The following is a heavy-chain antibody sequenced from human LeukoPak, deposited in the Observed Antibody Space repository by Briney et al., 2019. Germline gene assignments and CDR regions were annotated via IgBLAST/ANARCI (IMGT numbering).Heavy chain of an antibody. V-gene: IGHV3-30*18. Sequence: GRSLRLSCAASGFTFSSYGMHWVRQAPGKGLEWVAVISYDGSNKYYADSVKGRFTISRDNSKNTLYLQMNSLRAEDTAVYYCAKESGTTSYYYNNAMDVWGQGTTVTVSS. CDR1: GFTFSSYG. J-gene: IGHJ6*02. CDR2: ISYDGSNK. CDR3: AKESGTTSYYYNNAMDV. D-gene: IGHD1-1*01.